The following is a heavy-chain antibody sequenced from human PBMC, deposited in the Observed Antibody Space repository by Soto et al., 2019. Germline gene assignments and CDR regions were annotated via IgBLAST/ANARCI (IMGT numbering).Heavy chain of an antibody. CDR3: ARDLDTAMGDWYGMDV. D-gene: IGHD5-18*01. V-gene: IGHV4-39*02. J-gene: IGHJ6*02. CDR2: IYYSGST. CDR1: GGSISSSSYY. Sequence: PSETLSLTCTVSGGSISSSSYYWGWIRQPPGKGLEWIGSIYYSGSTYYNLSLKSRVTISVDTSKNQFSLRLNSVTAADTAVYYCARDLDTAMGDWYGMDVWGQGTTVTVSS.